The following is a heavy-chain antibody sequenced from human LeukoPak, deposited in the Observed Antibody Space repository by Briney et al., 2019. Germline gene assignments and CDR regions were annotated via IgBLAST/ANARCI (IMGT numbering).Heavy chain of an antibody. CDR1: RGSISPDH. CDR3: ARLVDGIYTRLDS. D-gene: IGHD1-26*01. J-gene: IGHJ4*02. Sequence: PSETLSLTCTVSRGSISPDHCAWIRQPPGKGLELIGYIFYTGRARYNPSLESRVTLTVDMSKDQVSLKLRSVTAADTAIYYCARLVDGIYTRLDSWGQGTLVTVSS. V-gene: IGHV4-59*08. CDR2: IFYTGRA.